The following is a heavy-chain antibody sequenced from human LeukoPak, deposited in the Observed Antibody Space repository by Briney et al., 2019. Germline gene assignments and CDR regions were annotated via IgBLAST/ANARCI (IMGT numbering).Heavy chain of an antibody. J-gene: IGHJ4*02. Sequence: SETLSLTCTVSDFSISRGYYWGWIRQPPGKGLECIGTIYHSGTTYYSPSLKTRVTISVDTSKNQFSLRLNSVTAADTAMYYCARLRSPGDFDYWGQGTLVTVSS. CDR1: DFSISRGYY. V-gene: IGHV4-38-2*02. CDR2: IYHSGTT. CDR3: ARLRSPGDFDY. D-gene: IGHD1-26*01.